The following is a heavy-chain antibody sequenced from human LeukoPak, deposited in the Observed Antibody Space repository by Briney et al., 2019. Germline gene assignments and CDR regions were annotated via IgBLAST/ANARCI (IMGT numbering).Heavy chain of an antibody. J-gene: IGHJ4*02. V-gene: IGHV3-11*04. CDR1: GFTFSDHY. Sequence: GGSLRLSCAASGFTFSDHYMDWVRQAPGKGLECVSYISSSGSTKNYADSVKGRFSVSRDNAKNSLYLQMNSLRADDTAVYYCARDRRLQLWSPAGFDYWGQGTLVTASS. CDR3: ARDRRLQLWSPAGFDY. D-gene: IGHD5-18*01. CDR2: ISSSGSTK.